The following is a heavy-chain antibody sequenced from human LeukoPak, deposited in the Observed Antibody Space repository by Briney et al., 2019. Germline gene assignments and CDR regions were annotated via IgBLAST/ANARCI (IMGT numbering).Heavy chain of an antibody. CDR3: AILGAGFTVVRGVNTDV. D-gene: IGHD3-10*01. V-gene: IGHV4-39*07. CDR1: GGSISSSSYY. Sequence: SETLSLTCTVSGGSISSSSYYWGWIRQPPGKGLEWIGSIYYIGSTYYNPSLKSRVTISVDKAKNQFSLNLNSVTAADTGVYYCAILGAGFTVVRGVNTDVWGKGTTVTISS. J-gene: IGHJ6*03. CDR2: IYYIGST.